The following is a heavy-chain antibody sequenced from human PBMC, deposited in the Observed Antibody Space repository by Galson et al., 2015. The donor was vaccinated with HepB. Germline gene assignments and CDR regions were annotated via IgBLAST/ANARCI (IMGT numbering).Heavy chain of an antibody. CDR3: ARELPATTYFDY. V-gene: IGHV1-46*01. CDR1: GYSFTSYF. CDR2: INLIDGGT. Sequence: SVKVSCKASGYSFTSYFIHWVRQAPGQGLDYLGMINLIDGGTNFAQRFRGRVTLTGDTSTSTVYMDLSSLRSEDTAIYNCARELPATTYFDYWGQGTLVTVSS. D-gene: IGHD4-11*01. J-gene: IGHJ4*02.